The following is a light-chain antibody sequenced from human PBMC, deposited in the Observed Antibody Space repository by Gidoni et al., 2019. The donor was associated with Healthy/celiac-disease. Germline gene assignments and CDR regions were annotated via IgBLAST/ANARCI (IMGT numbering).Light chain of an antibody. J-gene: IGLJ1*01. CDR2: EVS. CDR1: SSDVGGYNY. Sequence: QSALPQPVSVSGSPGQSITISCTGTSSDVGGYNYVSLYQQHPGKAHKLMISEVSNRPSGVSNRVSGSKSGNTASLTISGLQAEDEADYYCSSYTSSSTLGVFGTGTKVTVL. V-gene: IGLV2-14*01. CDR3: SSYTSSSTLGV.